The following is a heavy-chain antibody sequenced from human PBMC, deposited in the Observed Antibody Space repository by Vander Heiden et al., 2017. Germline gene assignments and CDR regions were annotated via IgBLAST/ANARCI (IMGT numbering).Heavy chain of an antibody. CDR3: AKDYSNKNYYYYGMDV. J-gene: IGHJ6*02. CDR2: ISHDGSNN. CDR1: GFTFSSYG. Sequence: QVQLVESGGDVVKPGRSLRLSCAASGFTFSSYGMHWVRQAPGKGLEWVAVISHDGSNNYYADSVKGRFTISRDTSKNTVYLQMDSLRAEDTAVYYCAKDYSNKNYYYYGMDVWGQGTTVTVS. V-gene: IGHV3-30*18. D-gene: IGHD6-13*01.